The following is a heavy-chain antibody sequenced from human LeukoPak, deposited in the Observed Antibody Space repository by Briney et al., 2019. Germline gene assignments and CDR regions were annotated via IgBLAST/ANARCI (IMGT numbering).Heavy chain of an antibody. CDR1: GFTISNYA. J-gene: IGHJ4*02. CDR3: AREFPFSSGIGAFDY. CDR2: IKQDGSEK. D-gene: IGHD6-19*01. V-gene: IGHV3-7*01. Sequence: GGSLRLSCAASGFTISNYAMTWVRQAPGKGLEWVANIKQDGSEKYYVDSVKGRFTISRDNAKNSLYLQMNSLRAEDTAVYYCAREFPFSSGIGAFDYWGQGALVTVSS.